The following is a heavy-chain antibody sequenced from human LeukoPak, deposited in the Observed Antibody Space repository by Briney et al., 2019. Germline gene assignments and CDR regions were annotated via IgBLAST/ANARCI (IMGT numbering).Heavy chain of an antibody. CDR3: ARQAGHYGDYYDY. Sequence: SETLSLTCTVSGGSISSSSYYWGWIRQSPGKGLEWIGSIYYGGSTYYNPPLKSRVTVSIDTSKNRFSLKLSSVTAADTAVYYCARQAGHYGDYYDYWGQGTLVTVPS. CDR2: IYYGGST. CDR1: GGSISSSSYY. J-gene: IGHJ4*02. V-gene: IGHV4-39*01. D-gene: IGHD4-17*01.